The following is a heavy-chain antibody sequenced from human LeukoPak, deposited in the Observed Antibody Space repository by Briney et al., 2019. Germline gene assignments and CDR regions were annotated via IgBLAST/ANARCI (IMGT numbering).Heavy chain of an antibody. V-gene: IGHV3-9*01. CDR1: GFTFDDYA. D-gene: IGHD3-10*01. J-gene: IGHJ3*02. CDR2: ISWNSGSI. CDR3: ARGGIITSYAFEI. Sequence: PGRSLRLSCAASGFTFDDYAMHWVRQAPGKGQEWVSGISWNSGSIGYADSVKGRFTISRDNAKNSLYLQMDSLRAEDTAVYYCARGGIITSYAFEIWGQGTMVTVSS.